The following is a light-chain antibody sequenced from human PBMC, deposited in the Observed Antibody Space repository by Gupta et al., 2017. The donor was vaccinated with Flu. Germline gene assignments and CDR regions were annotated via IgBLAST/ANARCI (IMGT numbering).Light chain of an antibody. J-gene: IGKJ3*01. Sequence: GDRVTITCQASQDIKMYLNWYQQKPGKAPKLLIYDASNSEKGVPSRFSGSGSGTHFTFTISGLQHEDIATYYCQQYDNLPTFGQGTKVDI. V-gene: IGKV1-33*01. CDR1: QDIKMY. CDR3: QQYDNLPT. CDR2: DAS.